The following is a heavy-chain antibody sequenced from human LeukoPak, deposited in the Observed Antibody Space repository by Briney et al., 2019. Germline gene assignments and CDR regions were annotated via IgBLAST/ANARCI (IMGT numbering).Heavy chain of an antibody. V-gene: IGHV1-8*03. D-gene: IGHD6-13*01. J-gene: IGHJ6*03. Sequence: GASVKVSCKASGYTFTSYGINWVRQATGQGLEWMGWMNPNSGNTGYAQKFQGRVTITRNTSISTAYMELSSLRSEDTAVYYCAREKYSSSWPYYYYYMDVWGKGTTVTVSS. CDR2: MNPNSGNT. CDR1: GYTFTSYG. CDR3: AREKYSSSWPYYYYYMDV.